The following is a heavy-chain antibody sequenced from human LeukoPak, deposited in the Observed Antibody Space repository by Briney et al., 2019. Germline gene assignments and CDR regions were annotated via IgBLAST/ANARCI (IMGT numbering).Heavy chain of an antibody. CDR2: FDVIDGET. J-gene: IGHJ4*02. CDR1: GSSLTELS. D-gene: IGHD5-18*01. CDR3: AAGRPYSLLDY. Sequence: ASVTVSFTVSGSSLTELSLYWVRQAPGKGLEWMGGFDVIDGETFYAQKFQGRVTMTEDSSADTAYMELRRLTSDDTALYYCAAGRPYSLLDYWGQGTLVTVSS. V-gene: IGHV1-24*01.